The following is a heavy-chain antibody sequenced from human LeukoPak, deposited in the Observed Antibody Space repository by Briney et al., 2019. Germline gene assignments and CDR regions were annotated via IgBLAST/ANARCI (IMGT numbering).Heavy chain of an antibody. CDR1: GYTFTSYD. D-gene: IGHD2-21*01. CDR3: ARQLGDRLLFDY. J-gene: IGHJ4*02. V-gene: IGHV1-8*03. Sequence: WASVKVSCKASGYTFTSYDINWVRQATGQGLEWMGWMNPNSGNTGYAQKFQGRVTITRNTSISTAYMELSSLRSEDTAVYYCARQLGDRLLFDYWGQGTLVTVSS. CDR2: MNPNSGNT.